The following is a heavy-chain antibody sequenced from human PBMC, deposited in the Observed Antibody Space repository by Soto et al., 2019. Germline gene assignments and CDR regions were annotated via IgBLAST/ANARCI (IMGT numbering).Heavy chain of an antibody. CDR1: GGSISSTSYY. CDR2: IYYSGST. V-gene: IGHV4-39*01. CDR3: ARHTSYTSGWCDY. D-gene: IGHD6-19*01. Sequence: PSETLSLTCTVSGGSISSTSYYWGWLRQPPGKGLEWIGIIYYSGSTYYNPSLKSRVTISVDTSKNQLSLKLSSVAAADTAVYYCARHTSYTSGWCDYWGRGTLVTVSS. J-gene: IGHJ4*02.